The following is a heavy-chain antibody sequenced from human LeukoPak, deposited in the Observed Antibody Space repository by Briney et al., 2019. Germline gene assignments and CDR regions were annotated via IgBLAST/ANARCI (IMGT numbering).Heavy chain of an antibody. D-gene: IGHD2-2*02. CDR1: GFTFSSYG. Sequence: PGGSLRLSCAASGFTFSSYGMYWARQAPGKGLEWVAVTSSDGSNKYYTDSVKGRFTISRDNSKNTLYLQMNSLGSEDTAVYYCAKGGFNLGYIDYWGQGTLVTVSS. CDR3: AKGGFNLGYIDY. V-gene: IGHV3-30*18. J-gene: IGHJ4*02. CDR2: TSSDGSNK.